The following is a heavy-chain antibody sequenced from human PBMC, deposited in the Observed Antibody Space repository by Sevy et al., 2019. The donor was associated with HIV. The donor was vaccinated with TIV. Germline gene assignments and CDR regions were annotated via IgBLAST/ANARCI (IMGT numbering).Heavy chain of an antibody. Sequence: GGSLRLSCAASGFTFSSYAMSWVRQAPGKGLEWVSAISGSGGSTYYADSVKGRFTISRDNSKNTLYLQMYSLRAEDTAVYYCAKDFIVPAAPPYGMDVWGQGTTVTVSS. J-gene: IGHJ6*02. D-gene: IGHD2-2*01. CDR2: ISGSGGST. V-gene: IGHV3-23*01. CDR1: GFTFSSYA. CDR3: AKDFIVPAAPPYGMDV.